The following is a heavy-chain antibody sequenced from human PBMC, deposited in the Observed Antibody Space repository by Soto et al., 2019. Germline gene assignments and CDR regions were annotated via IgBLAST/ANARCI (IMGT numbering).Heavy chain of an antibody. V-gene: IGHV4-31*03. CDR3: AREGPLSCGGDCYANWFDP. J-gene: IGHJ5*02. CDR2: IYYSGST. CDR1: GGSISRGGYY. Sequence: PSETLSLTCTVSGGSISRGGYYWSWIRQHPGKGLEWIGYIYYSGSTYYNPSLKSRVTISVDTSKNQFSLKLSSVTAADTAVYYCAREGPLSCGGDCYANWFDPWGQGTLVTVSS. D-gene: IGHD2-21*02.